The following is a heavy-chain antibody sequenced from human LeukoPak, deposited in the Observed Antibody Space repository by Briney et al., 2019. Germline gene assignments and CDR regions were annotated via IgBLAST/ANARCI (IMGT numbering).Heavy chain of an antibody. V-gene: IGHV1-18*04. D-gene: IGHD3-10*02. CDR1: GYTFTGYY. CDR3: ARLFGELLLPSDHFYYMDV. CDR2: INPYNDIT. Sequence: ASVKVSCKASGYTFTGYYMHWVRQAPGQGLEWMGWINPYNDITDYAQTFKGRVTMTTDTSTSTAYMELRSLRSDDTAVYYCARLFGELLLPSDHFYYMDVWGKGTAVTVSS. J-gene: IGHJ6*03.